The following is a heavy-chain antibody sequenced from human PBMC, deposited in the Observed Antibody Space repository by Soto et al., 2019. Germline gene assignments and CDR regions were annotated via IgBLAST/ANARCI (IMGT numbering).Heavy chain of an antibody. CDR1: GFTFSSYA. J-gene: IGHJ4*02. V-gene: IGHV3-30-3*01. CDR3: ARDQNYQRSFDY. Sequence: GGSLRLSCAASGFTFSSYAIHWVRQAPGKGLEWVAVISFDGTNIYYAVSVKGRFTISRDNSKNTLYLQMNSLRAEDTAVYYCARDQNYQRSFDYWGQGTLVTVS. CDR2: ISFDGTNI. D-gene: IGHD2-2*01.